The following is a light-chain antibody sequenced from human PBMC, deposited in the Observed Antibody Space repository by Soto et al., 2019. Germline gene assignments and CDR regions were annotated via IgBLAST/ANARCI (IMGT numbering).Light chain of an antibody. V-gene: IGKV3-20*01. CDR2: GAS. CDR3: QQYGSSGT. Sequence: EIMLTQSPATPSVSPGERATLSCRARQSVSSDLAWYQHKPGQAPRLLIYGASNRATGIPDRFSGSGSGTDFTLTISRLEPEDFAVYYCQQYGSSGTFGQGTKV. CDR1: QSVSSD. J-gene: IGKJ1*01.